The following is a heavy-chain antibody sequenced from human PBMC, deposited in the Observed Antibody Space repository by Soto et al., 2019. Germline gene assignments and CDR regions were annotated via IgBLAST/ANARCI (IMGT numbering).Heavy chain of an antibody. J-gene: IGHJ6*02. CDR3: AKDGQQLVLYYYYGMDV. Sequence: QVQLVESGGGVVQPGRSLRLSCAASGFTFSSYGMHWVRQAPGKGLEWVAVISYDGSNKYYADSVKGRFTISRDNSKNPLYLQMNSLRAEDTAVYYCAKDGQQLVLYYYYGMDVWGQGTTVTVSS. CDR1: GFTFSSYG. CDR2: ISYDGSNK. D-gene: IGHD6-13*01. V-gene: IGHV3-30*18.